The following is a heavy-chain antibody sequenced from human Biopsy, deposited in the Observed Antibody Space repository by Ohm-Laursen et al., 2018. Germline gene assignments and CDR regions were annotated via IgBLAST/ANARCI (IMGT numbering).Heavy chain of an antibody. Sequence: TLSLTCAVYGGSFSGYYWSWIRQPPGKGLEWIGEINHSGSTNYNPSLKSRVTISIDTSKNQSSLKLSSVTAADTAVYYCARGRLRAVARFDYWGQGTLATVSS. D-gene: IGHD6-19*01. V-gene: IGHV4-34*01. J-gene: IGHJ4*02. CDR3: ARGRLRAVARFDY. CDR2: INHSGST. CDR1: GGSFSGYY.